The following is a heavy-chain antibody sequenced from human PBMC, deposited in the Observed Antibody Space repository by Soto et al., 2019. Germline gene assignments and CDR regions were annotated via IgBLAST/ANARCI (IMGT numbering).Heavy chain of an antibody. CDR1: VGSVSSGSYY. J-gene: IGHJ6*02. V-gene: IGHV4-61*01. CDR2: IYYSGST. Sequence: SETLSLTCTVSVGSVSSGSYYWSWIRQPPGKGLEWIGYIYYSGSTNYNPSLKSRVTISVDTSKNQFSLKLSSVTAADTAVYYCERAEGYCSSTSCRRNGMDVWGQGNTVTGSS. D-gene: IGHD2-2*01. CDR3: ERAEGYCSSTSCRRNGMDV.